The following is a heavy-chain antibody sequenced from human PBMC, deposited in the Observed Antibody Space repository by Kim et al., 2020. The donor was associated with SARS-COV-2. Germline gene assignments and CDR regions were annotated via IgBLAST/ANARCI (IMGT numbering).Heavy chain of an antibody. V-gene: IGHV1-46*01. D-gene: IGHD1-1*01. J-gene: IGHJ3*02. CDR2: T. CDR3: ARGSLETAFDI. Sequence: TSYAQKFQGRVTMTKDTSTSTVYMELSSLRSEDTAVYYCARGSLETAFDIWGQGTMVTVSS.